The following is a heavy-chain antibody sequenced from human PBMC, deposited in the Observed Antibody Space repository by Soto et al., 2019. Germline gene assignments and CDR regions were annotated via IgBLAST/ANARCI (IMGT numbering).Heavy chain of an antibody. CDR3: ARDGGRHSGGIDY. CDR1: GGTFSSYS. Sequence: QVQLVQSGAEVKKPGSSVKVSCKASGGTFSSYSINWVRQAPGQGLEWMGEILPIFGTANYEQKFQGRVTITADESTSTAYMELSSLRSEDTAVYYCARDGGRHSGGIDYWGQGTLVTVSS. V-gene: IGHV1-69*01. D-gene: IGHD1-26*01. J-gene: IGHJ4*02. CDR2: ILPIFGTA.